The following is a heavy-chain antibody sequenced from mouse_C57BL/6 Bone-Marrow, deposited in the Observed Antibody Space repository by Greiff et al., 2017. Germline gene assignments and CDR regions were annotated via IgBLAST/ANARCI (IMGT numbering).Heavy chain of an antibody. CDR3: ARSDWDWYFDV. CDR1: GYTFPSYW. J-gene: IGHJ1*03. Sequence: FQLQQSGAELVKPGASVQMSCKASGYTFPSYWITWVKQRPGQGLAWIGDIYPGSGSTNYNEKFKSKATLTVDTSSRTAYMQLSSLTSEDSAVYYCARSDWDWYFDVWGTGTTVTGSS. D-gene: IGHD4-1*01. CDR2: IYPGSGST. V-gene: IGHV1-55*01.